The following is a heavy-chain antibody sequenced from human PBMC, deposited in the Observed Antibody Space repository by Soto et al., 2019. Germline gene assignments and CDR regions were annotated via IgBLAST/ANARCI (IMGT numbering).Heavy chain of an antibody. Sequence: SETLSLTCPVSGGSVSSGSYYWSWIRQPPGKGLEGIGYIYYSGSTNYNPSLKSRVTISVDTSKNQFCLKLSSVTAADTAVYYCASGSMVRGGSMTYRWFDPWGQGTLATFSS. CDR1: GGSVSSGSYY. V-gene: IGHV4-61*01. D-gene: IGHD3-10*01. J-gene: IGHJ5*02. CDR2: IYYSGST. CDR3: ASGSMVRGGSMTYRWFDP.